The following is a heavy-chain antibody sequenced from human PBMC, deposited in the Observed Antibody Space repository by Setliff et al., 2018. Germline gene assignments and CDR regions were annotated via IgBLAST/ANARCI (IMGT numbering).Heavy chain of an antibody. Sequence: HPRGSLRLSCAASGFTFSSYEMNWVRQAPGKGLEWVSAISGSAGSTYYADSVKGRFTISRDNSKNTLYLQINSLRAEDTAVYYCARAFGGNSDAFDIWGQGTMVTVS. CDR1: GFTFSSYE. D-gene: IGHD2-21*02. CDR2: ISGSAGST. V-gene: IGHV3-23*01. J-gene: IGHJ3*02. CDR3: ARAFGGNSDAFDI.